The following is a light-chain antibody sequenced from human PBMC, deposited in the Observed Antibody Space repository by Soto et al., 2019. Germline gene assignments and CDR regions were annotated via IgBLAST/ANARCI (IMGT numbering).Light chain of an antibody. CDR3: GTWDSNLSWDV. CDR2: ENN. J-gene: IGLJ1*01. V-gene: IGLV1-51*02. CDR1: SSNIGNTY. Sequence: QSVLTQPPSVSAAPGQKVTISCSGSSSNIGNTYVSWYQQLPETAPKLLIYENNKRPSGIPDRFSGSKSGTSATLGITGLQTGDEADYYCGTWDSNLSWDVFGTGTKVTVL.